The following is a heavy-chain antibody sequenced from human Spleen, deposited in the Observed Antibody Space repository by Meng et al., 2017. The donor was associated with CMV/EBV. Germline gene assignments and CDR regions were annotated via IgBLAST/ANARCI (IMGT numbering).Heavy chain of an antibody. CDR3: ARTHPHNWFDP. Sequence: ASVKVSCKASGYTFTSYYMHWVRQAPGQGLEWMGIINPSGGSTSYAQKFQGRVTMTRDTSTSTVYMELSSLRSEDTAVHYCARTHPHNWFDPWGQGTLVTVSS. J-gene: IGHJ5*02. CDR2: INPSGGST. V-gene: IGHV1-46*01. CDR1: GYTFTSYY.